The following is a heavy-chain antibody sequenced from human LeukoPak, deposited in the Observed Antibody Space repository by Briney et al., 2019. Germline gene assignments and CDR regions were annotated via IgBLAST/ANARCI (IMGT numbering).Heavy chain of an antibody. J-gene: IGHJ4*02. Sequence: ASVKVSCKASGYTFTGYYMHWVRQAPGQGLEWMGRINPNSGGTNYAQKFQGRVTMTRDTSISTAYMELSRLRSDDTAVYYCARETRGYCTNGVCTNFDYWGQGTLVTVSS. D-gene: IGHD2-8*01. CDR1: GYTFTGYY. CDR3: ARETRGYCTNGVCTNFDY. CDR2: INPNSGGT. V-gene: IGHV1-2*06.